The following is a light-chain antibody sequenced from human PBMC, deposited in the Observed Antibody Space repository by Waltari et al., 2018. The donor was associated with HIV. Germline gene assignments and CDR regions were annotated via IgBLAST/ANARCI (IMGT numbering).Light chain of an antibody. CDR1: SSNIATTT. CDR2: TNN. V-gene: IGLV1-44*01. CDR3: ATWDDSLNGWV. Sequence: QSVLTQPPSASGTPGQRVTISCSGSSSNIATTTLNWYQQLPGTAPKLLIYTNNQRPSGVPARCSGSKSGTSASLAISGLQSDDDADYYCATWDDSLNGWVFGGGTRLTVL. J-gene: IGLJ3*02.